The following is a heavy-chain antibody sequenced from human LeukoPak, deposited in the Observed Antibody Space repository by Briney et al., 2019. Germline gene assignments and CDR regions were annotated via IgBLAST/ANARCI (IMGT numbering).Heavy chain of an antibody. V-gene: IGHV3-30-3*01. CDR3: ARFDDYGGNGLDY. Sequence: GRSLRLSCAASGFTFSSYAMHWVRQAPGKGLEWVAVISYDGSNKYYADSVKGRFTISRDNSKNTLYLQMNSLRAEDTAVYYCARFDDYGGNGLDYWGRGTLVTVSS. J-gene: IGHJ4*02. CDR2: ISYDGSNK. CDR1: GFTFSSYA. D-gene: IGHD4-23*01.